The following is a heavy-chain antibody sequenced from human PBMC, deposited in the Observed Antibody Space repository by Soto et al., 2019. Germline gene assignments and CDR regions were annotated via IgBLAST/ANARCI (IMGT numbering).Heavy chain of an antibody. CDR2: IYYSGST. CDR1: GGSISSYY. Sequence: QVQLQESGPGLVKPSETLSLTCTVSGGSISSYYWSWIRQPPGKGLEWIGYIYYSGSTNYNPSLKSRVTLSVDTSKNQFSLKLSSVTAADTAVYYCARAPPDPVVPAAIGYYYYYMDVWGKGTTVTVSS. D-gene: IGHD2-2*01. J-gene: IGHJ6*03. V-gene: IGHV4-59*01. CDR3: ARAPPDPVVPAAIGYYYYYMDV.